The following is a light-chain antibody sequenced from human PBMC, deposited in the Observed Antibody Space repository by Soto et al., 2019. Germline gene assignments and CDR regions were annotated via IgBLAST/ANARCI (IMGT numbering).Light chain of an antibody. CDR2: DAS. V-gene: IGKV1-5*01. CDR1: QSVRSW. Sequence: IQMTQSRSTLPASVGGRCTISSRASQSVRSWLAWYQQKPGRAPKLLIYDASSLESGVPSRFSGSRSGTEFTLTISNLHPDDFATYYCQQYDNYPLTFGGGTKVDI. J-gene: IGKJ4*01. CDR3: QQYDNYPLT.